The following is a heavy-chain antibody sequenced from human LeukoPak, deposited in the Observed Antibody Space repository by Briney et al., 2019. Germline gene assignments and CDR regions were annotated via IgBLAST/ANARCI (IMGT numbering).Heavy chain of an antibody. CDR3: ARASSSWYFWFDP. CDR1: GGSISSGGYS. V-gene: IGHV4-30-2*01. D-gene: IGHD6-13*01. Sequence: PSETLSLTCAVSGGSISSGGYSWSWIRQPPGKGLEWIGYIYHSGSTYYNPSLKSRVTISVDRSKNQFSLKLSSVTAADTAVYYCARASSSWYFWFDPWGQGTLVTVSS. J-gene: IGHJ5*02. CDR2: IYHSGST.